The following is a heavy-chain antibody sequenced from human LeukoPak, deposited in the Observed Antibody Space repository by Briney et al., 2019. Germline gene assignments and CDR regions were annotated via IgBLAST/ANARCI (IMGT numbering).Heavy chain of an antibody. CDR3: VKWGPYCSTHYCPALES. D-gene: IGHD4-11*01. CDR2: INPAGSQQ. J-gene: IGHJ4*02. Sequence: GGSLRLSCTASGFMFSDYWMSWVRQAPGKGPEWVANINPAGSQQYSVDSLKGRSTVSRDNAKKSFYLQMNYLRAEDTAVYYCVKWGPYCSTHYCPALESWGQGTLVTVSS. CDR1: GFMFSDYW. V-gene: IGHV3-7*01.